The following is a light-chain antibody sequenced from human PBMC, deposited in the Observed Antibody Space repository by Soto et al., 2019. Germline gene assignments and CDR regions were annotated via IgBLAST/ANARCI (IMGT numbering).Light chain of an antibody. CDR2: DAS. CDR3: QQYNDWHET. CDR1: QSVGST. Sequence: EIVMTQSPATLSVSPGERATLSCRASQSVGSTLAWYQQKVGQAPRLLIYDASARATGIPARFSGSGSGTEFTLSISSVQSEDFSVYYCQQYNDWHETFGQGTKVEIK. V-gene: IGKV3-15*01. J-gene: IGKJ1*01.